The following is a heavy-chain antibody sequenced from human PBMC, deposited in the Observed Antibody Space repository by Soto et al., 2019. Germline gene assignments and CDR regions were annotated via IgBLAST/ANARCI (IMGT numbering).Heavy chain of an antibody. CDR3: ASNYAYAEGYYWYGIDV. D-gene: IGHD3-16*01. J-gene: IGHJ6*02. Sequence: GGSLRLSCAASGFTFSRYWMHWVRQAPGKGLVWVSRISSYGSDTHYADSVKGRFTISRDNAKNTLYLPMHSLRADDTAVYYCASNYAYAEGYYWYGIDVWGQGTTVTVSS. CDR2: ISSYGSDT. CDR1: GFTFSRYW. V-gene: IGHV3-74*01.